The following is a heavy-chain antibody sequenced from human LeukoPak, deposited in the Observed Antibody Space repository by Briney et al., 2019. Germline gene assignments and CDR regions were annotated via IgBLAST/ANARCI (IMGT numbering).Heavy chain of an antibody. CDR2: FYYSGSI. D-gene: IGHD4-17*01. J-gene: IGHJ4*02. V-gene: IGHV4-39*07. CDR1: GGSISSTSYY. CDR3: ASGTTLTNFAY. Sequence: SETLSLTCIVSGGSISSTSYYWGWIRQSRGKGREWIGSFYYSGSIFDNRSRRSRVTISIDMSKNQFLLKLTSVTAADTAVYYCASGTTLTNFAYWGQGTLVTVSS.